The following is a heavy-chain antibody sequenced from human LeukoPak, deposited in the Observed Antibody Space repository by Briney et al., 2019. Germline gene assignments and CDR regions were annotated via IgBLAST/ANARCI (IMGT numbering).Heavy chain of an antibody. CDR3: ERRPERWPQNHRTLDN. V-gene: IGHV1-69*04. D-gene: IGHD5-24*01. CDR1: GGTFSSYV. J-gene: IGHJ4*02. CDR2: IIPIFDEA. Sequence: GASVKVSCKASGGTFSSYVISWVRQAPGQGLEWMGRIIPIFDEAIYAQKFRGRVTITADKSTSTAYMELSSLRLEDTAVYYCERRPERWPQNHRTLDNWGQGTLVTVSS.